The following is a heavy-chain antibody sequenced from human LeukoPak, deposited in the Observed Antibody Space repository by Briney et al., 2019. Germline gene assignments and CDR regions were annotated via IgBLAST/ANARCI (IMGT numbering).Heavy chain of an antibody. CDR2: ISSSSSYI. CDR1: GFTFSSYS. J-gene: IGHJ6*02. V-gene: IGHV3-21*01. CDR3: ARDQNDILTEYGMDV. D-gene: IGHD3-9*01. Sequence: GGSLRLSCVASGFTFSSYSMNWVRQAPGKGLEWVSSISSSSSYIYYADSVKGRFTISRDNAKNSLYLQMNSLRAEDTAVYYCARDQNDILTEYGMDVWGQGTTVTVSS.